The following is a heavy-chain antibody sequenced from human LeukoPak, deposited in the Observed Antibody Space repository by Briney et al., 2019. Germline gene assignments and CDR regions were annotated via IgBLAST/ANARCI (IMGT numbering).Heavy chain of an antibody. Sequence: GGSLRLSCAASGFTFSSYSMNWVRQAPGKGLEWVSSISSSSSYIYYADSVKGRSTISRDNAKNSLYLQMNSLRAEDTAVYYCARAAVAGTFDYWGQGTLVTVSS. D-gene: IGHD6-19*01. CDR2: ISSSSSYI. CDR3: ARAAVAGTFDY. J-gene: IGHJ4*02. CDR1: GFTFSSYS. V-gene: IGHV3-21*01.